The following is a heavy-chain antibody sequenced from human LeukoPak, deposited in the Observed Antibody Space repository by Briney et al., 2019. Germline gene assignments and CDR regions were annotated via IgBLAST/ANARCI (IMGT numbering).Heavy chain of an antibody. D-gene: IGHD5-24*01. J-gene: IGHJ5*02. CDR2: ISLSGDAT. Sequence: AAVTVSFKSFGYTFTMNNMHRGRQAHGQGREWMGVISLSGDATTYAQKFLGRVTLTRDMSTSTDYLELSSLRSEDTAVYYCARDNSVRDEAWWFNPWGQGTLVTVSS. CDR1: GYTFTMNN. V-gene: IGHV1-46*01. CDR3: ARDNSVRDEAWWFNP.